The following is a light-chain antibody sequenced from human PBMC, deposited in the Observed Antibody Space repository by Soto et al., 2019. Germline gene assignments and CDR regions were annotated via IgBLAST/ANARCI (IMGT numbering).Light chain of an antibody. CDR3: CSYTSAPNLV. Sequence: QSALTQPASVSGSPGQSITISCTGTSSDVGGYNYVSWYQQYPGEAPKLIIYGVSYRPSGVSNRFSGSKSGNTASLTISGLQAEDEADYYCCSYTSAPNLVFGGGTQLTVL. CDR1: SSDVGGYNY. J-gene: IGLJ2*01. CDR2: GVS. V-gene: IGLV2-14*01.